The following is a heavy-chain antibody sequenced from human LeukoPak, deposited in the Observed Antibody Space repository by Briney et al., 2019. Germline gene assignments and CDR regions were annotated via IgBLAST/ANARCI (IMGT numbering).Heavy chain of an antibody. CDR2: ISQDGSDK. CDR1: GLTFSIHW. V-gene: IGHV3-7*01. Sequence: PGGSLRLSCAASGLTFSIHWMNWVRQAPGKGLECVANISQDGSDKYYVDSVKGRFTISRDNTKNSLYLQMNSLRAEDTAVYYCVGGDYWGQGTLVTVSS. CDR3: VGGDY. J-gene: IGHJ4*02.